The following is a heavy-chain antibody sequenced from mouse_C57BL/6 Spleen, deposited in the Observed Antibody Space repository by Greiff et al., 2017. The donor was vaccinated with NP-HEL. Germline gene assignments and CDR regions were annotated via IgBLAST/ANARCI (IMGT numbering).Heavy chain of an antibody. CDR1: GYAFTNYL. V-gene: IGHV1-54*01. CDR3: ARSLTAP. D-gene: IGHD3-2*01. Sequence: VQLQQSGAELVRPGTSVKVSCKASGYAFTNYLIEWVKQRPGQGLEWIGVINPGSGGTNYNEKFKGKATLTADKSSSTAYMQLSSQISEDSAVYFCARSLTAPWGQGTLVTVSA. CDR2: INPGSGGT. J-gene: IGHJ3*01.